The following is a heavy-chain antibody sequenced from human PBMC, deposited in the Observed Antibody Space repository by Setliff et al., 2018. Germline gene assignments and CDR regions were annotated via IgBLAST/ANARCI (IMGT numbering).Heavy chain of an antibody. CDR3: ARPRYSSTWYEVGAFDI. D-gene: IGHD6-13*01. Sequence: GESLKISCKASGYTFTNYWIGWVRQMPGKGLEWMGIIYPRDSDTRYTPSFQGQVTISADKSINTAYLQWNSLKASDTAIYYCARPRYSSTWYEVGAFDIWGQGTMVTVSS. J-gene: IGHJ3*02. V-gene: IGHV5-51*01. CDR2: IYPRDSDT. CDR1: GYTFTNYW.